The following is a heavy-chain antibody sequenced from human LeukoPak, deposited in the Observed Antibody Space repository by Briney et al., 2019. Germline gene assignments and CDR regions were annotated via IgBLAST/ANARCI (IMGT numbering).Heavy chain of an antibody. D-gene: IGHD2-15*01. CDR2: ISGSGGST. CDR3: ASVVVVAATRDLDY. CDR1: GFTFSSYA. Sequence: PGGSLRLSCAASGFTFSSYAMSWVRQAPGKGPEWVSAISGSGGSTYYADSVKGRFTISRDNSKNTLYLQMNSLRAEDTAVYYCASVVVVAATRDLDYWGQGTLVTVSS. J-gene: IGHJ4*02. V-gene: IGHV3-23*01.